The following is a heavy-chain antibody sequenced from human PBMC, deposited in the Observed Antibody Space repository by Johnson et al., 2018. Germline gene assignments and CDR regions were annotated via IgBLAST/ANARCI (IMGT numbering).Heavy chain of an antibody. J-gene: IGHJ6*02. Sequence: QVQLQESGPGLVKPSETLSLTCTVSGGSISPYYWSWIRQPPGKGLEWIGYINSRGTTNYNPSVESRLTILVDTSKNQISLKLRSVTAADTAVYYCVREAYGTNSVCQYNGMDVWGQGTMVTVSS. D-gene: IGHD2-8*01. CDR3: VREAYGTNSVCQYNGMDV. V-gene: IGHV4-59*01. CDR2: INSRGTT. CDR1: GGSISPYY.